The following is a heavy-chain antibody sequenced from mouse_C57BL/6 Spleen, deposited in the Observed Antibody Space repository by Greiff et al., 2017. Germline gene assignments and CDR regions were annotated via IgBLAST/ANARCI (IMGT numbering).Heavy chain of an antibody. V-gene: IGHV1-39*01. CDR3: ARSRANMVTEEY. CDR2: INPNYGTT. CDR1: GYSFTDYN. Sequence: EVQLQQSGPELVKPGASVKISCKASGYSFTDYNMNWVKQSHGKSLEWIGVINPNYGTTRYNQKFKGKATLTVEPSSSTAYMQLNMLKSNDSAVYYCARSRANMVTEEYWGIGTSGTVSS. J-gene: IGHJ4*01. D-gene: IGHD2-2*01.